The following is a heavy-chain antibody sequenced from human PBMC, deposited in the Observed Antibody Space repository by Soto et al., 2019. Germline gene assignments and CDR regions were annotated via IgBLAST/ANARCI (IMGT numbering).Heavy chain of an antibody. CDR3: ASVGYSSGWYFDY. J-gene: IGHJ4*02. Sequence: QVQLVESGGGVVQPGRSLRLSCAASGFTFSSYAMHWVRQAPGKGLEWVAVISYDGSNKYYADSVKGRFTISRDNSKNTLYLQMNSLRAEDTAVYYCASVGYSSGWYFDYWGQGTLVTVSS. V-gene: IGHV3-30-3*01. CDR2: ISYDGSNK. D-gene: IGHD6-19*01. CDR1: GFTFSSYA.